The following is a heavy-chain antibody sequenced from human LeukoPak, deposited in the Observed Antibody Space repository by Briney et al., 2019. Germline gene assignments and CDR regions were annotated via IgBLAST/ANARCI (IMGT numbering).Heavy chain of an antibody. D-gene: IGHD4-23*01. Sequence: SETLSLTCTVSGGSISSGDYYWSWIRQPPGKGLEWIGYIYYSGSTYYNPSLKSRVTISVDTSKNQFSLKLSSVTAADTAVYYCAREPTTVVTPLGYAFVIWGQGTMVTVSS. CDR1: GGSISSGDYY. V-gene: IGHV4-30-4*01. J-gene: IGHJ3*02. CDR2: IYYSGST. CDR3: AREPTTVVTPLGYAFVI.